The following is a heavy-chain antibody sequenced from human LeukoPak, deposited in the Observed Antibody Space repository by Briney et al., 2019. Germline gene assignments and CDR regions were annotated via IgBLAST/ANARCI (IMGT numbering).Heavy chain of an antibody. J-gene: IGHJ6*03. CDR1: GYTFTSYD. D-gene: IGHD3-3*01. CDR2: MNPNSGNT. CDR3: ARGNRITIFGVVISETYYMDV. V-gene: IGHV1-8*01. Sequence: ASVKVSCKASGYTFTSYDINWVRQATGQGLEWMGWMNPNSGNTGYAQKIQGRVTMTRHTSISTAYMELSSLTSEDTAVYYCARGNRITIFGVVISETYYMDVWGKGTTVTVSS.